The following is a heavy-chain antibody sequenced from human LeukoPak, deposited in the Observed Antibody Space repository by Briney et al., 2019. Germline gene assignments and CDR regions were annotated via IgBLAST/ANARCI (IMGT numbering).Heavy chain of an antibody. Sequence: GGSLRLSCAASGLTVSSNYMSWVRQAPGKGLEWVSVIYSGGSTYYADSVKGRFTISRDNSKNTLYLQMNSLRAEDTAVYYCARVPRDSSGYYGDAFDIWGQGTMVTVSS. CDR3: ARVPRDSSGYYGDAFDI. CDR2: IYSGGST. CDR1: GLTVSSNY. J-gene: IGHJ3*02. D-gene: IGHD3-22*01. V-gene: IGHV3-53*01.